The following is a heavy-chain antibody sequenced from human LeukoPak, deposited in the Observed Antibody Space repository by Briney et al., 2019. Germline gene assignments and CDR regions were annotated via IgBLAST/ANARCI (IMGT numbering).Heavy chain of an antibody. CDR2: IDPSDCYI. CDR3: VRYGLDV. V-gene: IGHV5-10-1*01. CDR1: GYSFTNRW. D-gene: IGHD3-3*01. Sequence: GESLKISCKGSGYSFTNRWIGWVRQMPGKGLEWMGRIDPSDCYINYSPSFHGHVTISADKSISTAYLQWRSLKASDTAIYYCVRYGLDVWGQGTTVTVPS. J-gene: IGHJ6*02.